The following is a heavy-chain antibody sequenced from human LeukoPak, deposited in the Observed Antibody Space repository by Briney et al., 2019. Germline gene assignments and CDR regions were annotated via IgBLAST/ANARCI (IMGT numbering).Heavy chain of an antibody. CDR3: AKGGYCSGGSCYFSSY. J-gene: IGHJ4*02. D-gene: IGHD2-15*01. CDR1: GFTVSNNY. Sequence: GGSLRLSCAASGFTVSNNYMSWVRQAPGKGLEWVSIIYSGGSTYYADSVKGRFTVSRDSSKNTLYLQMNSLRAADTAVYYCAKGGYCSGGSCYFSSYWGQGTLVTVSS. V-gene: IGHV3-66*01. CDR2: IYSGGST.